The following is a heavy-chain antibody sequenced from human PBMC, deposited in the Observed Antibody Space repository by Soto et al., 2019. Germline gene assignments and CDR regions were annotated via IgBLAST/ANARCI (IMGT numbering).Heavy chain of an antibody. CDR2: INHSGST. V-gene: IGHV4-34*01. CDR1: GGSFSGYY. Sequence: AETLSLTCAVYGGSFSGYYWSWIRQPPGKGLEWIGEINHSGSTNYNPSLKSRVTISVDTSKNQFALKLSSVTAADTAVYYCARGRYSGSGSYHYWGQGTLVTVSS. J-gene: IGHJ4*02. CDR3: ARGRYSGSGSYHY. D-gene: IGHD3-10*01.